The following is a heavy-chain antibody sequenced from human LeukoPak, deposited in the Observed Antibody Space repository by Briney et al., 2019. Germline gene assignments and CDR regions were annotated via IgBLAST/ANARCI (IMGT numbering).Heavy chain of an antibody. J-gene: IGHJ4*02. CDR1: GGSISSGDYY. Sequence: PSETLSLTCSVSGGSISSGDYYWSWIRQPPGKGLEWIGYIYYSGSTYYNPSLKSRVTISVDTSKNQFSLELTSVTAADTAVYYCARDRGYSNGAFDYWGQGTLVTVSS. CDR3: ARDRGYSNGAFDY. D-gene: IGHD5-18*01. V-gene: IGHV4-30-4*02. CDR2: IYYSGST.